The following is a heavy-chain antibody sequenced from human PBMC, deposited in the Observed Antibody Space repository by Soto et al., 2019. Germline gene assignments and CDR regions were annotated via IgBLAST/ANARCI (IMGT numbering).Heavy chain of an antibody. Sequence: GGSLRLSCAASGFTFSSYGMHWVRQAPGKGLEWVAVISYDGSNKYYADSVKGRFTISRDNSKNTLYLQMNSLRAEDTAVYYCAKSRAAAGTRWFDPWGQGTLVTVSS. CDR2: ISYDGSNK. CDR1: GFTFSSYG. CDR3: AKSRAAAGTRWFDP. V-gene: IGHV3-30*18. J-gene: IGHJ5*02. D-gene: IGHD6-13*01.